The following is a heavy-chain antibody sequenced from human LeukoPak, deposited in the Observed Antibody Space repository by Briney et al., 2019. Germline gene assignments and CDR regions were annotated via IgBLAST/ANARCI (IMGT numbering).Heavy chain of an antibody. J-gene: IGHJ5*02. CDR1: GASISSTNW. Sequence: SETLSLTCAISGASISSTNWWIWVRQPPGKGLEWIGEMHHSGRTNYNPSLKSRITISVDRSKNQVFLRLNSVAAADTALYYCARAQEGCSRASCYLEPWGQGTLVTVSS. V-gene: IGHV4-4*02. CDR2: MHHSGRT. D-gene: IGHD2-2*01. CDR3: ARAQEGCSRASCYLEP.